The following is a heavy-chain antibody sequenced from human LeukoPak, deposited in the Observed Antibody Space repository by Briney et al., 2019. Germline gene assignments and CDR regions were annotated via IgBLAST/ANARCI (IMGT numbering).Heavy chain of an antibody. CDR2: IKQDGIEK. CDR1: GLTLSNYW. V-gene: IGHV3-7*01. J-gene: IGHJ4*02. Sequence: GGSLRLPCAASGLTLSNYWMTWVRQAPGKGPEWVAHIKQDGIEKNYEDSVKGRFTISRDNAKNSLYLQMNNLRAEDTAVYYCARERSGWYERWLDYWGQGTLVTVSS. CDR3: ARERSGWYERWLDY. D-gene: IGHD6-19*01.